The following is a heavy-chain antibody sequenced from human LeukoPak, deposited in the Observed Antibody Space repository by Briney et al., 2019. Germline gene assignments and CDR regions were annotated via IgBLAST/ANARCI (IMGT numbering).Heavy chain of an antibody. CDR2: IREDGSLK. Sequence: PGGSLRLSCAASGLTFSTYWMSWVRQAPGKGLEWVANIREDGSLKYYVDSVKGRFTVSRDNAKNSLYLQMNNVRVEDTAVYYCATVGPSTSGWNDYWGQGTLVTVSS. CDR1: GLTFSTYW. J-gene: IGHJ4*02. CDR3: ATVGPSTSGWNDY. V-gene: IGHV3-7*01. D-gene: IGHD6-19*01.